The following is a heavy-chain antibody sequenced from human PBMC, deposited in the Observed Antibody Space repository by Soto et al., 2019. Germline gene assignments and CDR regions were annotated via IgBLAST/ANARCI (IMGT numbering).Heavy chain of an antibody. J-gene: IGHJ6*02. CDR1: GGTFSSYA. V-gene: IGHV1-69*13. Sequence: SVKVSCKASGGTFSSYAISWVRQAPGQGLEWMGGITPIFGTANYAQKFQGRVTITADESTSTAYMELSSLRSEDTAVYYCAREFMTTVTSSYYYGMDVWGQGTTVTVSS. CDR3: AREFMTTVTSSYYYGMDV. CDR2: ITPIFGTA. D-gene: IGHD4-4*01.